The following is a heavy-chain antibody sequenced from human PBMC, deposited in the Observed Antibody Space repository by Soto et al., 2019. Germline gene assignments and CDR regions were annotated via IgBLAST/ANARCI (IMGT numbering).Heavy chain of an antibody. V-gene: IGHV4-30-2*01. CDR1: GGSISSGGYS. CDR3: ARGRRISWGYGMDV. Sequence: SETLSLTCAVSGGSISSGGYSWSWIRQPPGKGLEWIGYIYHSGSTYYNPSLKSRVTISVDRSKNQFSLKLSSVTAADTAVYYCARGRRISWGYGMDVWGQGTTVTVS. CDR2: IYHSGST. D-gene: IGHD5-12*01. J-gene: IGHJ6*02.